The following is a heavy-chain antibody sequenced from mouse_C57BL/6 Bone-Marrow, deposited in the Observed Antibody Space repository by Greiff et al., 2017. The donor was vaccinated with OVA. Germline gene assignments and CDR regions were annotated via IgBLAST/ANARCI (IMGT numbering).Heavy chain of an antibody. CDR2: IDPNSGGT. V-gene: IGHV1-72*01. Sequence: VQLQQPGAELVKPGASVKLSCKASGYTFTSYWMHWVKQRPGRGLEWIGRIDPNSGGTKYNEKFKSKATLTVDKPSSTAYRQLSSLTSEDSAVDYGARYTTVVPYYFDYWGQGTTLTVSS. CDR3: ARYTTVVPYYFDY. J-gene: IGHJ2*01. D-gene: IGHD1-1*01. CDR1: GYTFTSYW.